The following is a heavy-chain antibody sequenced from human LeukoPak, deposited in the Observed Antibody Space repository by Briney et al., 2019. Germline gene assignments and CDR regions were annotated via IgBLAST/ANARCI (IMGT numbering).Heavy chain of an antibody. D-gene: IGHD6-19*01. V-gene: IGHV3-21*01. Sequence: GGSLRLSXAASGFTFSSYSMNWVRHAPGKGLEWVSSISSSSSYIYYADSVKGRFTISRDNAKNSLYLQMNSLRAEDTAVYYCARLGSGWSDFYYYYYYYMDVWGKGTTVTVSS. J-gene: IGHJ6*03. CDR3: ARLGSGWSDFYYYYYYYMDV. CDR2: ISSSSSYI. CDR1: GFTFSSYS.